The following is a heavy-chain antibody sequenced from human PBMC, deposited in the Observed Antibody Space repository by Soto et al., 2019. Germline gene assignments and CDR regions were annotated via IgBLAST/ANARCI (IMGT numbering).Heavy chain of an antibody. V-gene: IGHV4-61*01. CDR3: ARKYEGGDFWRGYSNQVHYYGMDV. D-gene: IGHD3-3*01. CDR1: GASVSSGSYY. Sequence: SETLSLTCTVSGASVSSGSYYWSWIRQPPGKGLEWIGYIYYSGSPKYNPSLKSRVTMSVGTSKNQFSLRLSSMTVADTAVYYCARKYEGGDFWRGYSNQVHYYGMDVWGQGTTVTVSS. J-gene: IGHJ6*02. CDR2: IYYSGSP.